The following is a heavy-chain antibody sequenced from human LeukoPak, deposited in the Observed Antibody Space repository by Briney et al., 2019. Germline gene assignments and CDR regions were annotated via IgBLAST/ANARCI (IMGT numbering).Heavy chain of an antibody. D-gene: IGHD2-15*01. CDR3: AGLLGGPYYFDY. V-gene: IGHV4-34*01. CDR2: INHSGST. J-gene: IGHJ4*02. CDR1: GGSFSGYY. Sequence: SEALSLTCAVYGGSFSGYYWSWIRQPPGKGLEWIGEINHSGSTNYNPSLKSRVTISVDTSKNQFSLKLSSVTAADTAVYYCAGLLGGPYYFDYWGQGTLVTVSS.